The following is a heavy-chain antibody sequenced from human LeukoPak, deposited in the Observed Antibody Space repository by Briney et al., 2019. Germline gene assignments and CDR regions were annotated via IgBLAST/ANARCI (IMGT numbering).Heavy chain of an antibody. D-gene: IGHD4-17*01. CDR2: ISYDGSNK. V-gene: IGHV3-30-3*01. CDR3: ARDPFGDYGYPLDY. Sequence: GGSLRLSCAASGFTFSSYAMHWVRQAPGKGLEWVAVISYDGSNKYYADSVKGRFTISRDNSKNTLYLQMNSLRAEDTAVYYCARDPFGDYGYPLDYWGQGTLVTVSS. CDR1: GFTFSSYA. J-gene: IGHJ4*02.